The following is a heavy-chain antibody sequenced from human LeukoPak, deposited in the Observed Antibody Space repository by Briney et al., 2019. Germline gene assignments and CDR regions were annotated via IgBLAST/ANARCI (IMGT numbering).Heavy chain of an antibody. Sequence: SETLSLTCGVSGGSISSYYWAWIRQAPGKGLEWIGYIYYAGSTNYNPSLKSRVTMSVDMSRNQFSLRMTSVTAADTAVYYCARGYGSGSRLDNWGQGTLVTVSS. CDR2: IYYAGST. D-gene: IGHD3-10*01. CDR1: GGSISSYY. J-gene: IGHJ4*02. V-gene: IGHV4-59*01. CDR3: ARGYGSGSRLDN.